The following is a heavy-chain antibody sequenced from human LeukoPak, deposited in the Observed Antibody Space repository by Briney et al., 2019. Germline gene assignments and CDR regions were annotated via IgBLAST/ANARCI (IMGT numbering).Heavy chain of an antibody. CDR1: GGSISSYY. CDR2: ISGSGGST. CDR3: AKEDTGYSYGGNFDY. Sequence: ETLSLTCTVSGGSISSYYWSWVRQAPGKGLEWVSAISGSGGSTYYADSVKGRFTISRDNSKNTLYLQMNSLRAEDTAVYYCAKEDTGYSYGGNFDYWGQGTLATVSS. V-gene: IGHV3-23*01. D-gene: IGHD5-18*01. J-gene: IGHJ4*02.